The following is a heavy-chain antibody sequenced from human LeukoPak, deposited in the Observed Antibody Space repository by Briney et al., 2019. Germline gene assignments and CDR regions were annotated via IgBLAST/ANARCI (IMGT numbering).Heavy chain of an antibody. CDR3: ARGAGYNYPYYFDY. Sequence: GGSLRLSCAASGFTFSSYAMSRVRQALGKGLEWVSAISGSGGSTYYADSVKGRFTISRDNSKNTLYLQMNSLRAEDTAVYYCARGAGYNYPYYFDYWGQGTLVTVSS. CDR1: GFTFSSYA. V-gene: IGHV3-23*01. D-gene: IGHD5-24*01. J-gene: IGHJ4*02. CDR2: ISGSGGST.